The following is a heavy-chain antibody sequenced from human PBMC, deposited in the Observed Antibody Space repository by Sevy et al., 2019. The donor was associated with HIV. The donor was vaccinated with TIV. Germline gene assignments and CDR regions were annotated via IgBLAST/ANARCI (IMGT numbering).Heavy chain of an antibody. CDR3: ARVSSIYYDRGYFYAMDV. Sequence: GGSLRLSCAASRFTFNSYWMTWVRQAPGKGLEWVANINQDGGEKYHQDSVKGRFTISRDNAKNSLFLQMNSLRAEDSAVYFCARVSSIYYDRGYFYAMDVWGQGTTVTVSS. CDR1: RFTFNSYW. D-gene: IGHD3-22*01. V-gene: IGHV3-7*01. J-gene: IGHJ6*02. CDR2: INQDGGEK.